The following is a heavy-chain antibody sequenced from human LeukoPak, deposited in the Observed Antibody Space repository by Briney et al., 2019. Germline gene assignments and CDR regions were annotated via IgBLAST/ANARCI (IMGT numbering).Heavy chain of an antibody. D-gene: IGHD3-22*01. V-gene: IGHV4-34*01. CDR1: GGSFSGYY. CDR3: ARGRSYEYYYDSSGSDY. CDR2: INHSGST. Sequence: SETLSLTCAVYGGSFSGYYWSWIRQPPGKGLEWIGEINHSGSTNYNPSLKSRVTIPVDTSKNQFSLKLSSVTAADTAVYYCARGRSYEYYYDSSGSDYWGQGTLVTVSS. J-gene: IGHJ4*02.